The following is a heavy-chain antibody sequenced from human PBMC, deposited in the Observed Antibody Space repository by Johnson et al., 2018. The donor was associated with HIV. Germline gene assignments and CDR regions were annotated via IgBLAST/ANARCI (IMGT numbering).Heavy chain of an antibody. D-gene: IGHD1-7*01. CDR3: ARTKLELREGAFDI. CDR1: GFTFSSYW. J-gene: IGHJ3*02. CDR2: IKQGGSEK. Sequence: VQLVESGGGLVQPGGSLRLSCVASGFTFSSYWMSWVRQAPGKGLEWGANIKQGGSEKYYVDSVKGRFTISRDNAKNSMSLQMNSLRAEDTAVYYCARTKLELREGAFDIWGQGTLVTVSS. V-gene: IGHV3-7*01.